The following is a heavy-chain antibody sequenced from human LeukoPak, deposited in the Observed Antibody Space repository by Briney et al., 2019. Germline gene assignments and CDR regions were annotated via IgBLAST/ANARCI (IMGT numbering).Heavy chain of an antibody. V-gene: IGHV3-7*01. CDR1: GFTFSSYW. J-gene: IGHJ4*02. CDR2: IKQVGSEK. Sequence: GGSLRLSCAASGFTFSSYWMSWVRQAPGKGLEWVANIKQVGSEKYYVDSVKGRFTISRDNAKNSLYLQMNSLRAEDTAVYYCAREGGSLYFDYWGQGTLVTVSS. D-gene: IGHD1-26*01. CDR3: AREGGSLYFDY.